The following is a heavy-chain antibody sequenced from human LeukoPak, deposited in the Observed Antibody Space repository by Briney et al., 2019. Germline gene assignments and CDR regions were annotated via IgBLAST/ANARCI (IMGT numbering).Heavy chain of an antibody. Sequence: GGSLRLSCAASGFTFSSHAMNWVRQAPGKGLEWVSGISDSGDSTSYADSVKGRFTISRDNSKNTLYLQMNSLRTEDTAVYYCTTEAGFDYWGQGTLVTVSS. CDR3: TTEAGFDY. J-gene: IGHJ4*02. CDR2: ISDSGDST. D-gene: IGHD1-14*01. V-gene: IGHV3-23*01. CDR1: GFTFSSHA.